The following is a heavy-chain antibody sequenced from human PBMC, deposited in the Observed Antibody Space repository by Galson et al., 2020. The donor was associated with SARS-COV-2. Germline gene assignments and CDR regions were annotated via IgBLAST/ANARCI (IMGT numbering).Heavy chain of an antibody. V-gene: IGHV4-39*01. CDR1: GGSISSSSYY. CDR2: IYYSGST. CDR3: ARYYYDSSGYLAPDY. J-gene: IGHJ4*02. D-gene: IGHD3-22*01. Sequence: SETLSLTCTVSGGSISSSSYYWGWIRQPPGKGLEWIGSIYYSGSTYYNPSLKSRVTISVDTSKNQFSLKLSSVTAADTAVYYCARYYYDSSGYLAPDYWGQGTLVTVSS.